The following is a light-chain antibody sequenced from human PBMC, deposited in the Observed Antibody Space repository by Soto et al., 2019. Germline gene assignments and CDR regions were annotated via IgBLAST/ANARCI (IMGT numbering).Light chain of an antibody. V-gene: IGKV4-1*01. CDR2: WAS. CDR3: QQYSSTLLT. J-gene: IGKJ4*01. CDR1: QSVLFSSNNKNY. Sequence: DIVMTQSPDSLAVFLGERATINCKSSQSVLFSSNNKNYLAWYQQKPGQPPKLLIYWASTREVGVPDRFSGSGSGTDFTLTISSVQAEDVAVHYCQQYSSTLLTFGGGTKVEIK.